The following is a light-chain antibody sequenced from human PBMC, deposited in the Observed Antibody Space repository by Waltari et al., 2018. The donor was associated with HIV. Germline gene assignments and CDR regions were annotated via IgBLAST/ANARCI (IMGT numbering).Light chain of an antibody. CDR1: ALPKRY. CDR2: KDS. CDR3: QSADSSGTYRV. Sequence: SYELTQPPSVSVSPGQTARITCSGDALPKRYAYWYQQKPGQAPVLVIYKDSERPSGIPERFSCSSSGTTVTLTISGVQAEDEADYYCQSADSSGTYRVFGGGTKLTVL. J-gene: IGLJ3*02. V-gene: IGLV3-25*03.